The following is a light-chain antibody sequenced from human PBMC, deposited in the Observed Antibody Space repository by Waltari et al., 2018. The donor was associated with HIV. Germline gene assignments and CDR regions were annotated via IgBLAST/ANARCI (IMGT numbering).Light chain of an antibody. J-gene: IGKJ1*01. V-gene: IGKV3-20*01. CDR1: QTVSSSQ. CDR2: GAS. Sequence: EIVLTQSPGSLSLSPGERDTLSCRASQTVSSSQLAWYQQKPGQAPRRLIYGASTRATGTPDRFSGSGYGTDFTLIISRLEPEDFAVYYCQQYGRSPWTFGQGTKVEIK. CDR3: QQYGRSPWT.